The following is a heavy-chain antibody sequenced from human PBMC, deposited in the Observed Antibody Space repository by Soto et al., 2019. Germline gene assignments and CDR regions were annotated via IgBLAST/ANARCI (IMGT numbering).Heavy chain of an antibody. CDR1: GGSVTNSSYY. Sequence: EPLSLTCTVSGGSVTNSSYYWGWIRQSPGKGLEWIGSVYYRGRSYSKSSVKSRVTISVDTSKNRFSLSLNSVTASDTAVYFCVSQRTTVPTQAYFDYWGPGALVTVS. J-gene: IGHJ4*02. D-gene: IGHD4-17*01. CDR2: VYYRGRS. V-gene: IGHV4-39*01. CDR3: VSQRTTVPTQAYFDY.